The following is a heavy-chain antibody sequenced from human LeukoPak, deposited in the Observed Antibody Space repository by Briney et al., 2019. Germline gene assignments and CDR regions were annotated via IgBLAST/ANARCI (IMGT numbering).Heavy chain of an antibody. V-gene: IGHV3-23*01. CDR1: GFTFSSYA. CDR2: ISGSGGTT. Sequence: GGSLRLSCAASGFTFSSYAMSWARQAPGKGLEWVSAISGSGGTTYYADSVKGRFTISRDDSKNTLYLQMSSLRAEDTAVYYCAKVQKRELRLVPDAFDIWGQGTMVTVSS. J-gene: IGHJ3*02. CDR3: AKVQKRELRLVPDAFDI. D-gene: IGHD1-26*01.